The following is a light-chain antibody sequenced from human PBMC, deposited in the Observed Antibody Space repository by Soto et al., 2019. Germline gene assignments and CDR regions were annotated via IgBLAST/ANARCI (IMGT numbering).Light chain of an antibody. J-gene: IGKJ1*01. V-gene: IGKV3-20*01. CDR3: QQYGRSPPWT. CDR1: QSVRSSY. Sequence: EIVMTQSPATLSLSPGERATLSCRASQSVRSSYLAWYQQKPGQAPRLLIYGASSRATGIPDRFSGSGSGTDFTLTISRMEPEDFAVYYCQQYGRSPPWTFGQWTKVDIK. CDR2: GAS.